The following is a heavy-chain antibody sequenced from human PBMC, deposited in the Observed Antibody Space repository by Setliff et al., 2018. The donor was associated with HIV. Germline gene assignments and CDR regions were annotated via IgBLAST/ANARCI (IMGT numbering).Heavy chain of an antibody. J-gene: IGHJ4*02. CDR1: GESFSGYY. CDR3: ARQRGLRGYYGSNSLYYFDS. Sequence: PSETLSLTCAVYGESFSGYYWSWIRQPPGKGLEWIGEINHSGSTNYNPSLKSRLTISVDTSKNQFSLKLSSVTAADTAVYYCARQRGLRGYYGSNSLYYFDSWGQGTLVTVSS. CDR2: INHSGST. V-gene: IGHV4-34*01. D-gene: IGHD3-10*01.